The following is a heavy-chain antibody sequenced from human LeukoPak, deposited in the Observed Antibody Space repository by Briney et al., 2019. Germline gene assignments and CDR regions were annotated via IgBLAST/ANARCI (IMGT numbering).Heavy chain of an antibody. V-gene: IGHV4-59*01. CDR1: GGSISTYY. D-gene: IGHD1-26*01. CDR3: ARGGSYYGYFDY. CDR2: IYYSGST. Sequence: PSETLSLTCTVSGGSISTYYWSWIRQPPGKGLEWIAYIYYSGSTNYNPSLKSRVTISVDTSKNLFSLKLSSVTPADTAVYYCARGGSYYGYFDYWGHGALVTVSS. J-gene: IGHJ4*01.